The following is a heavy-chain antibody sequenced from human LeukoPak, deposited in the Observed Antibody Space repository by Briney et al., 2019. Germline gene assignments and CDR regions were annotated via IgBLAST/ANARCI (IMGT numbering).Heavy chain of an antibody. D-gene: IGHD5/OR15-5a*01. CDR2: IYYSGST. J-gene: IGHJ2*01. CDR3: ARHKRGVWGIYVAPPTPDFDL. V-gene: IGHV4-39*01. CDR1: GGSISSSSYY. Sequence: TSETLSLTCTVSGGSISSSSYYWGWIRQPPGKGLEWIGSIYYSGSTYYNPSLKSRVTISVDTSKNQFSLKLSSVTAADTAVYYCARHKRGVWGIYVAPPTPDFDLWGRGTLVTVSS.